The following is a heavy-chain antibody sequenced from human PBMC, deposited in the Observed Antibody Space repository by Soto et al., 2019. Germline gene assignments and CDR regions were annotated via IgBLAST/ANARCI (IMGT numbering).Heavy chain of an antibody. J-gene: IGHJ6*02. V-gene: IGHV3-15*01. CDR2: IKSKTDGGTT. CDR3: TKSIDYYYYGMDV. CDR1: GVNCDNAR. D-gene: IGHD3-16*02. Sequence: GGALRIAWSAFGVNCDNARVGRGPPAPGKGLEGVGRIKSKTDGGTTDYAAPVKGRFTISRDDSKNTLYLQMNSLKTEDTAVYYCTKSIDYYYYGMDVWGQGTTVTVSS.